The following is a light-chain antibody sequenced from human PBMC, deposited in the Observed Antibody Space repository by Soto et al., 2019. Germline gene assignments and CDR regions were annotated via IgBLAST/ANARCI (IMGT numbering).Light chain of an antibody. CDR1: SSDVGGYNY. Sequence: QSALTQPRSVSGSPGQSVTISCTGTSSDVGGYNYVSWYQQHPDKAPKVVIFDVTKRPSGVPDRFSGSKSGNTASLTISGLQAEDEADYYCCSCAGRDTVLIFGGGTKLTVL. CDR2: DVT. CDR3: CSCAGRDTVLI. V-gene: IGLV2-11*01. J-gene: IGLJ2*01.